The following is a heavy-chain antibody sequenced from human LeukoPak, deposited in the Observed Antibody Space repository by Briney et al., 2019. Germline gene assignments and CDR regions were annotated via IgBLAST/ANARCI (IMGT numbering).Heavy chain of an antibody. V-gene: IGHV4-34*01. CDR1: GGSFSGYY. D-gene: IGHD3-9*01. J-gene: IGHJ4*02. CDR2: INHSGST. CDR3: ARGYDILTGLYFDY. Sequence: PSETLSLTCAVYGGSFSGYYWSWIRQPPGKGLEWIGEINHSGSTNHNPSLKSRVTISVDTSKNQFSLKLSSVTAADTAVYYCARGYDILTGLYFDYWGQGTLVTVSS.